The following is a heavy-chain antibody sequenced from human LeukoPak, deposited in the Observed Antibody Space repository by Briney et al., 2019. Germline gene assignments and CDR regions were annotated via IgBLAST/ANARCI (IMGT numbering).Heavy chain of an antibody. D-gene: IGHD1-20*01. Sequence: GGSLRLSCAASGFTFRNSAMSWVRQAPGTGLEWVSSIGGHVHSTYYADSVIGRSTISRDDSKNTLYLQMNSLRANDTAIYYCANHRTPDRYHWNYFDYWGQGTLVTVSS. CDR1: GFTFRNSA. V-gene: IGHV3-23*01. CDR2: IGGHVHST. CDR3: ANHRTPDRYHWNYFDY. J-gene: IGHJ4*02.